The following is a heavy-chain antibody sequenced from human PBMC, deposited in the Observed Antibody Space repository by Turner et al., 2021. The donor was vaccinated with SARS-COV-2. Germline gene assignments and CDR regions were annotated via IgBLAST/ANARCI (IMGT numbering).Heavy chain of an antibody. CDR2: IYSGGST. CDR3: ARDLGPYGMDV. Sequence: EVQLVESGGGLVKPGGSLRLSCAASGLTVSSNYMSWVRQAPGKGLEWVSVIYSGGSTFYADSVKGRFTISRHKSKNTLYLQLNSLRAEDTAVYYCARDLGPYGMDVWGQGTTVTVSS. CDR1: GLTVSSNY. J-gene: IGHJ6*02. V-gene: IGHV3-53*04.